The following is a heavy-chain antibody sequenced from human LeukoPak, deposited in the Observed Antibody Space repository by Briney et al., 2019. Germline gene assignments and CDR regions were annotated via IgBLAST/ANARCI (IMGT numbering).Heavy chain of an antibody. Sequence: ASVKVSCNASGATFSSYAISWARQAPGQGLEWMGRIFPIFGTANYAQTFQGRVTITTDESTSTAYMELSSLRSEDTAVYYCARGGDYYDSSGYPVPFDYWGQGTLVTVSS. CDR1: GATFSSYA. D-gene: IGHD3-22*01. CDR3: ARGGDYYDSSGYPVPFDY. J-gene: IGHJ4*02. V-gene: IGHV1-69*05. CDR2: IFPIFGTA.